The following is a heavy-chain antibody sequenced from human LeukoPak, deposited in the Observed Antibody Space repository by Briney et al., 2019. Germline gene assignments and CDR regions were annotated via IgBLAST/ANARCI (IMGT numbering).Heavy chain of an antibody. CDR1: GFTFRSYG. D-gene: IGHD3-10*01. CDR2: ISGSGGST. V-gene: IGHV3-23*01. Sequence: GGALSLSCAASGFTFRSYGMSWVRQAPGKGLEWVSGISGSGGSTYYADSVKGRFNISRDNSKNTLYLQMNSLRAEDTVVYYCAKGERGLLWFGELFYYFEYWGQGILVTVSS. J-gene: IGHJ4*02. CDR3: AKGERGLLWFGELFYYFEY.